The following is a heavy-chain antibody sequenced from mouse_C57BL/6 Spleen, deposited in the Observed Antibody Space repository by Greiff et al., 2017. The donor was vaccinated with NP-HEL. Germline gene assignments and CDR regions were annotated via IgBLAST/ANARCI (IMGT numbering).Heavy chain of an antibody. CDR1: GYTFTDHT. CDR2: IYPRDGST. D-gene: IGHD1-1*01. V-gene: IGHV1-78*01. Sequence: VQLQQSDAELVKPGASVKISCKVSGYTFTDHTIHWMKQRPEQGLEWIGYIYPRDGSTKYNEKFKGKATLTADKSSSTAYMQLNSLTSEDSAVYFCARGDYYGSRRDYAMDDWGQGTSVTVSS. CDR3: ARGDYYGSRRDYAMDD. J-gene: IGHJ4*01.